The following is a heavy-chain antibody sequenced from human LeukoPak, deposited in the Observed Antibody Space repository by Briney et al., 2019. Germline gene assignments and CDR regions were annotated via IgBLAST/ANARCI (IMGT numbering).Heavy chain of an antibody. CDR1: GGSFSDYY. V-gene: IGHV4-34*01. Sequence: SETLSLTCAFYGGSFSDYYWTWIRQPPGKGLEWIGEINHSGSSNYNPSLKSRVTISVDTSKNQFSLKLSSVTAADTAVYYCARQRGFLSAYIDLWGRGTPVTVSP. D-gene: IGHD3-3*01. J-gene: IGHJ5*02. CDR2: INHSGSS. CDR3: ARQRGFLSAYIDL.